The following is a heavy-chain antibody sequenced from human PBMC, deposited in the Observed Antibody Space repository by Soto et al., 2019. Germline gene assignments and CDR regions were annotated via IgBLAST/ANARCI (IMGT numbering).Heavy chain of an antibody. CDR3: ARGPDIVATITRSFDF. D-gene: IGHD5-12*01. J-gene: IGHJ4*02. Sequence: LSLTCAVYGGSFSYYYWSWIRQPPGKGLEWIGEINHSGSTNYKPSLKSRVTMSVDTSKNQFSLKLSSVTAADTAVYYCARGPDIVATITRSFDFWGQGILVTVSS. CDR1: GGSFSYYY. V-gene: IGHV4-34*01. CDR2: INHSGST.